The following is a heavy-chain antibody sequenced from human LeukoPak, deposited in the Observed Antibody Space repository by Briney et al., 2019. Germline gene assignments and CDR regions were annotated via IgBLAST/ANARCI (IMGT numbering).Heavy chain of an antibody. D-gene: IGHD3-3*01. CDR2: INPNSGGT. Sequence: ASVKVSCKASGYTFTGYYMHWVRQAPGQGREWMGWINPNSGGTNYAQKVQGRVTMTRDTSISTAYMELSRLRSDDTAVYYCARSKYDFWGGFRPKAPFAYWGQGTLVTVSS. J-gene: IGHJ4*02. V-gene: IGHV1-2*02. CDR1: GYTFTGYY. CDR3: ARSKYDFWGGFRPKAPFAY.